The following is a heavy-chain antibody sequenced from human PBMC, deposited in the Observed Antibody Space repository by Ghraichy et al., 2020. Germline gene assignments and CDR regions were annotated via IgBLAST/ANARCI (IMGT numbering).Heavy chain of an antibody. Sequence: SETLSLTCAVYGGSFSGYYWSWIRQPPGKGLEWIGEIDHSGSTNDNPSLKSRVTISVDTSKNQFSLTLSSVTAADTAVYYCARLSTAMVTSFGYWGQGTLVTVSS. CDR1: GGSFSGYY. CDR3: ARLSTAMVTSFGY. V-gene: IGHV4-34*01. D-gene: IGHD5-18*01. CDR2: IDHSGST. J-gene: IGHJ4*02.